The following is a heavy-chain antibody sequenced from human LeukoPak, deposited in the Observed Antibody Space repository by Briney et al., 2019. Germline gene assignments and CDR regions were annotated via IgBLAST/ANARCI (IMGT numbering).Heavy chain of an antibody. CDR1: GGPISSYY. J-gene: IGHJ3*02. D-gene: IGHD3-10*01. Sequence: SETLSLTCTVSGGPISSYYWSWIRQPAGKGLEWIGRIYTSGSTNYSPSLKSRVTMSVDTSKNQFSLKLSSVTAAGTAVYYCARDLDPMITMVRGVISAFDIWGQGTMVTVSS. CDR2: IYTSGST. CDR3: ARDLDPMITMVRGVISAFDI. V-gene: IGHV4-4*07.